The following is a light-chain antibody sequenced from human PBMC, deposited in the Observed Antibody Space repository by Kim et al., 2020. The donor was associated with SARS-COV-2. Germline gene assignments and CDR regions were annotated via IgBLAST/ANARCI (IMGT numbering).Light chain of an antibody. CDR2: RNN. Sequence: ELTQPPSASGTPGQRVTISCSGSSSNIGSNYVYWYQQLPGTAPKLLIYRNNQRPSGVPDRFSGSKSGTSASLAISGLRSEDETDYYCAAWDDSLSGWVFGGGTQLTVL. V-gene: IGLV1-47*01. J-gene: IGLJ3*02. CDR1: SSNIGSNY. CDR3: AAWDDSLSGWV.